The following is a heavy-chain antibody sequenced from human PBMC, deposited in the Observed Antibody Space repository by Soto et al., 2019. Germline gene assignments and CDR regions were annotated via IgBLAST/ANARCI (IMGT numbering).Heavy chain of an antibody. Sequence: QVQLQESGPGLVKPSETLSLTCTVSGGSFSIYFWSWIRQSPGTGLEWIGYVSHSGRTNYNPSLKSRATISVDTSKNEFSLNLSSVTAADTAVYYCARNSGSGSAYAFGNWGQGTLVTVSS. D-gene: IGHD3-10*01. CDR2: VSHSGRT. CDR3: ARNSGSGSAYAFGN. J-gene: IGHJ4*02. V-gene: IGHV4-59*12. CDR1: GGSFSIYF.